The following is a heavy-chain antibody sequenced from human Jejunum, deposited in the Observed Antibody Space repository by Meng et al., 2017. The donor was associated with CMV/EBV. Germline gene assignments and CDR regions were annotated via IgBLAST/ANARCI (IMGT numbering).Heavy chain of an antibody. CDR2: ISISSYT. Sequence: ATSGFTFSTYSMSWVRQAPGKGLEWVSYISISSYTYYADSVRGRFTISRDNTTNSLYLLMISMGAEDTAVYYCARVVKGGNYRGYWGQGTLVTVSS. J-gene: IGHJ4*02. CDR1: GFTFSTYS. V-gene: IGHV3-21*01. D-gene: IGHD3-22*01. CDR3: ARVVKGGNYRGY.